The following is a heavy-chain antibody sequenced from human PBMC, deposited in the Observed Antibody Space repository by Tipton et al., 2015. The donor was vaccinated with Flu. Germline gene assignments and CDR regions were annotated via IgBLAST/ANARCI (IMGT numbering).Heavy chain of an antibody. J-gene: IGHJ4*02. CDR2: ISQDGSEK. Sequence: SLRLSCAASGFTFSNYWMTWIRQAPRKGLEWVAHISQDGSEKYYVDSVKGRFTISRDNAKKSLYLQMNSLRVEDTAVYYCAAFCGSGPCNIVNFWGQGTLVTVSS. V-gene: IGHV3-7*03. D-gene: IGHD2-15*01. CDR3: AAFCGSGPCNIVNF. CDR1: GFTFSNYW.